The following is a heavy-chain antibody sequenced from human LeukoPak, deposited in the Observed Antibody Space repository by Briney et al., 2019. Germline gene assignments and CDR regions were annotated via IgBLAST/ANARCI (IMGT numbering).Heavy chain of an antibody. J-gene: IGHJ3*02. CDR3: AKSNGYGLVDI. CDR1: GFTFTNYA. CDR2: IFYSGST. V-gene: IGHV4-59*12. D-gene: IGHD3-10*01. Sequence: GSLRLSCAASGFTFTNYAMTWVRRPPGKGLEWIGNIFYSGSTYYSPSLKSRVTISLDTSRNQFSLKLNSVTAADTAVYYCAKSNGYGLVDIWGQGTMVTVSS.